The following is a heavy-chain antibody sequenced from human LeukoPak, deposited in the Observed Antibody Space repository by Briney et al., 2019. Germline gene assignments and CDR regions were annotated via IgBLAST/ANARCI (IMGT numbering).Heavy chain of an antibody. CDR2: IKQDGSEK. CDR3: ARGRGGYPD. CDR1: GFTFSSYW. V-gene: IGHV3-7*01. D-gene: IGHD5-12*01. Sequence: GGSLRLSCAASGFTFSSYWMSLVRQAPGKGLEWVANIKQDGSEKYYVDSVKGRFTITRDNAKTPMHLQMNSLKAEDTAGYYCARGRGGYPDWGQGTMVTVSS. J-gene: IGHJ3*01.